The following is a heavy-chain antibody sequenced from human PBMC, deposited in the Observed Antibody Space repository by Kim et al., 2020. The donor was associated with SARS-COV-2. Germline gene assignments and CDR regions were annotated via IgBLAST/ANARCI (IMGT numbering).Heavy chain of an antibody. CDR2: IIPIFGTA. D-gene: IGHD2-15*01. V-gene: IGHV1-69*13. Sequence: SVKVSCKASGGTFSSYAISWVRQAPGQGLEWMGGIIPIFGTANYAQKFQGRVTITADESTSTAYMELSSLRPEDTAVYYCARDRYCSGGSCYPDYWGQGTLVTVSS. CDR3: ARDRYCSGGSCYPDY. J-gene: IGHJ4*02. CDR1: GGTFSSYA.